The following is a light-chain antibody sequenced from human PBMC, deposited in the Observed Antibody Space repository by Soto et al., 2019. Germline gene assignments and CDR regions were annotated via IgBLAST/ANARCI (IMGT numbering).Light chain of an antibody. CDR2: DAS. J-gene: IGKJ5*01. CDR1: QYVNSNF. V-gene: IGKV3-11*01. Sequence: EIVLTQSPGTLSLSPLERATLSFRAIQYVNSNFLAWYQQKHGQAPRLLIYDASNRATGIPPRFRGSGSGTDFTLTISSLEPEDFAVYYCQQRSKWPPSITFGQGTLLEIK. CDR3: QQRSKWPPSIT.